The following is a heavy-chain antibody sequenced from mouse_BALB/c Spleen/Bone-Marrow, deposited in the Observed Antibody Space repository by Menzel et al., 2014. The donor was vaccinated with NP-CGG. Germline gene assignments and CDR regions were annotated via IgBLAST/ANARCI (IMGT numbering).Heavy chain of an antibody. J-gene: IGHJ4*01. V-gene: IGHV14-3*02. CDR3: ARWEYYAMDY. D-gene: IGHD4-1*01. Sequence: EVKVVESGAELVKPGASVKLSCTASGFNIKDAYMHWVKQRPEQGLEWIGRIDPANGNTKYDPKLQGKATITADTSSNTAYLQLSSLTSEDTAVYYCARWEYYAMDYWGQGTSVTVSS. CDR2: IDPANGNT. CDR1: GFNIKDAY.